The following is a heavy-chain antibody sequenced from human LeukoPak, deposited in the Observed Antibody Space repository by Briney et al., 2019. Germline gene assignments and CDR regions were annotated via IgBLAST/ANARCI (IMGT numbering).Heavy chain of an antibody. J-gene: IGHJ3*02. V-gene: IGHV4-38-2*01. D-gene: IGHD5-12*01. CDR2: VYQSGTT. CDR3: ARGETIVADRREGDGFDI. Sequence: ASETLSLTCVVSGYSISSDYYWVWIRHPPGKGLGWIGNVYQSGTTYSNPSLKSRVTMSVDTSKNQFSLKVNSVTAADTAVYYCARGETIVADRREGDGFDIWGQGTLVTVSS. CDR1: GYSISSDYY.